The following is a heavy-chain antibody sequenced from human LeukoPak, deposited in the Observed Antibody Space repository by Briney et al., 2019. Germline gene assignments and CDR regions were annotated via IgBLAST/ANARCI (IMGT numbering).Heavy chain of an antibody. Sequence: SVKVSCKASGGTFSSYAISWVRQAPGQGLEWMGGIIPIFGTANYAQKFQGRATITADKSTSTAYMELRSLRSDDTAVYYCARWYYDYVWGSYRYRYFDYGGQGTLVTVSS. D-gene: IGHD3-16*02. J-gene: IGHJ4*02. CDR3: ARWYYDYVWGSYRYRYFDY. CDR1: GGTFSSYA. V-gene: IGHV1-69*06. CDR2: IIPIFGTA.